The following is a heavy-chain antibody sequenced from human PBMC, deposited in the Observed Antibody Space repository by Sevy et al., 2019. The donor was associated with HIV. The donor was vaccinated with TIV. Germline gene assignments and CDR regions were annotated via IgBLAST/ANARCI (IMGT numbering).Heavy chain of an antibody. CDR3: AQETSGRFES. V-gene: IGHV3-7*01. CDR2: IKPDGIDK. CDR1: GFSFSAYW. J-gene: IGHJ4*02. Sequence: GGYLRLSCAASGFSFSAYWMNWVRQAPGKGLEWVAYIKPDGIDKHYVDSAEGRFTISRDNAKNSLYLQMNSLRVEDTAMYDCAQETSGRFESWGQGTLVTVSS. D-gene: IGHD3-10*01.